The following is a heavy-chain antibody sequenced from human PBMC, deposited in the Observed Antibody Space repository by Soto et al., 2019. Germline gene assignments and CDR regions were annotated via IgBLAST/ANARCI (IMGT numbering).Heavy chain of an antibody. CDR1: GGSISGSNHY. CDR3: ARAKLGELLLLDF. D-gene: IGHD3-16*01. J-gene: IGHJ4*02. V-gene: IGHV4-30-4*02. Sequence: PSETLSLTCSVSGGSISGSNHYWNWIRQSPGKGPEWIGYIFSSGNTYNNPPLNTRAALSVDTFKNQFSLMLTSVTAADTAVYYCARAKLGELLLLDFWGQGILVTVSS. CDR2: IFSSGNT.